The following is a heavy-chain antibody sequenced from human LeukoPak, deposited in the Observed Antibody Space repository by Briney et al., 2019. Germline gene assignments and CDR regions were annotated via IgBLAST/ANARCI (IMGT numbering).Heavy chain of an antibody. Sequence: PSQTLSLTCTVSGCSISSSGYYWSWIRQHPGKGLEWIGYIFYSGSTNYNPSLKSRLSISVDTDENQFSLRLRSVTAADTAVYYCARGVGYSSGGTCYSYYYGMDVWGQGTTVTVSS. CDR1: GCSISSSGYY. D-gene: IGHD2-15*01. CDR3: ARGVGYSSGGTCYSYYYGMDV. J-gene: IGHJ6*02. CDR2: IFYSGST. V-gene: IGHV4-31*03.